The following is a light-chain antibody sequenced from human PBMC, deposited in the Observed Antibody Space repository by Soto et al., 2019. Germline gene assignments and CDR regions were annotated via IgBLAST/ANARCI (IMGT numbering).Light chain of an antibody. CDR3: QQYNSYAWT. Sequence: DIQMTQAPSTVSAYVGDRATIACRASQSISSWLAWYQQKPGKAPKLLIYDASSLESGVPSRFSGSGSGTEFTLTISSLQPDDFATYYCQQYNSYAWTFGQGTKVDIK. V-gene: IGKV1-5*01. CDR2: DAS. J-gene: IGKJ1*01. CDR1: QSISSW.